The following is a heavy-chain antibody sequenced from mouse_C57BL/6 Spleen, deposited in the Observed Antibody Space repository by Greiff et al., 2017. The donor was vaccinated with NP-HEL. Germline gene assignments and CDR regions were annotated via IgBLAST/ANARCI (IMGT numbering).Heavy chain of an antibody. CDR3: ARDYYDYDPAMDY. V-gene: IGHV5-17*01. D-gene: IGHD2-4*01. J-gene: IGHJ4*01. CDR1: GFTFSDYG. CDR2: ISSGSSTI. Sequence: EVQVVESGGGLVKPGGSLKLSCAASGFTFSDYGMHWVRQAPEKGLEWVAYISSGSSTIYYADTVQGRFTISRDNAKITLFLQMTSLRSEDTAMYYCARDYYDYDPAMDYWGQGTSVTVSS.